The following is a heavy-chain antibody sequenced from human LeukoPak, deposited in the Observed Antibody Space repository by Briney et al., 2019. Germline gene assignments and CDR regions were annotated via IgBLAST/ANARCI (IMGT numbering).Heavy chain of an antibody. V-gene: IGHV1-24*01. CDR1: GYTLTELS. J-gene: IGHJ4*02. CDR2: FDPEDGET. CDR3: ARGYYYDSSGSRAFDY. Sequence: ASVKVSCKVSGYTLTELSMHWVRQVPGKGLEWMGGFDPEDGETIYAQKFQGRVTMTEDTSTDTAYMELSSLRSEDTAVYYCARGYYYDSSGSRAFDYWGQGTLVTVSS. D-gene: IGHD3-22*01.